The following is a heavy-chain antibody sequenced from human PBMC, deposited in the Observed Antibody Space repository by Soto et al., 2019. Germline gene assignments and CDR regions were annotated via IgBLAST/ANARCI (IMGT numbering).Heavy chain of an antibody. V-gene: IGHV3-64*01. Sequence: EVQLVESGGGLVQPGGSLRLSFAASGFTFSNYAMHWVRQAPGKGLEYVSTISSNGSSTDYANSVKGRFTISRDNSMNTLYLQMGSLRAEDMAVYYCARGSNGYHFDYWGQGTLVTVSS. CDR3: ARGSNGYHFDY. CDR2: ISSNGSST. CDR1: GFTFSNYA. J-gene: IGHJ4*02. D-gene: IGHD5-12*01.